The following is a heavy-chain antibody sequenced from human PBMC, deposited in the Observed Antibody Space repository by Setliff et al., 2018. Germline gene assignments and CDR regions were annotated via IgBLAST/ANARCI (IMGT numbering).Heavy chain of an antibody. D-gene: IGHD3-10*01. CDR3: ARDLNRWFGEFAFDI. Sequence: ASVKVSCKASGYTFAGYYMHWVRQAPGQGLEWMGWINPNSGGANYAQKFQGXXXXTRXXXIXXXXXXXXXXXSDDTAVYYCARDLNRWFGEFAFDIWGQGTMVTVSS. CDR1: GYTFAGYY. CDR2: INPNSGGA. J-gene: IGHJ3*02. V-gene: IGHV1-2*02.